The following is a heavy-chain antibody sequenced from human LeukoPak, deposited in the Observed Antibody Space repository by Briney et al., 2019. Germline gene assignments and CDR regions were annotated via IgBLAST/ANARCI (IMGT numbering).Heavy chain of an antibody. CDR1: GFSVNSNY. V-gene: IGHV3-7*04. D-gene: IGHD4-17*01. J-gene: IGHJ4*02. CDR3: ARDQRGAYSPFDY. Sequence: GGSLRLSCAASGFSVNSNYMSWVRQAPGKGLEWVANIKEDGSEIHYVDSVKGRFTLSRDNAERSLYLQMTSLRAEDTGVYYCARDQRGAYSPFDYWGQGALVTVS. CDR2: IKEDGSEI.